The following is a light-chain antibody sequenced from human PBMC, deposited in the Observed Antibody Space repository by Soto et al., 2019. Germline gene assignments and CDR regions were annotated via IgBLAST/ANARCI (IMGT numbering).Light chain of an antibody. Sequence: EIVLTQSPGTLSLSPGERATLSYRASQSVSSSYLAWYQQKPGQAPRLLIYGASSRATGIPDRFSGSGSGPDFTLTISRLEPEDFAVYYCQQYGSSTETFGQGTKVEIK. CDR3: QQYGSSTET. V-gene: IGKV3-20*01. CDR1: QSVSSSY. J-gene: IGKJ1*01. CDR2: GAS.